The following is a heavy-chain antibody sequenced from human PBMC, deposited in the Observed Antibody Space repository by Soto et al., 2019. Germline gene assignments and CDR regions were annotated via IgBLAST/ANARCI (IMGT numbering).Heavy chain of an antibody. J-gene: IGHJ4*02. V-gene: IGHV3-23*01. CDR3: AKLYTDSIPGTGS. Sequence: EVHLLESGGDLVQPGGSLRLSCVASGFIFGSHVMIWVRQAPGKGLEWVSSIGGSGGFTYYADSVKGRFTISRDNSKNTLYLQMHSLRADDTAVYYCAKLYTDSIPGTGSWGQGTLVTVSS. CDR1: GFIFGSHV. D-gene: IGHD2-8*02. CDR2: IGGSGGFT.